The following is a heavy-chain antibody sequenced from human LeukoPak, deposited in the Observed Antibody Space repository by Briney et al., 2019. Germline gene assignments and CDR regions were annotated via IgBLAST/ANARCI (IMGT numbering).Heavy chain of an antibody. CDR1: GFTFSSYA. V-gene: IGHV3-23*01. J-gene: IGHJ4*02. D-gene: IGHD2-15*01. CDR3: ARDYCSGGSCYYFDY. CDR2: ISGSGGST. Sequence: PGGSLRLSCAASGFTFSSYAMSWVRQAPGKGLEWVSAISGSGGSTYYADSVKGRFTISRDNSKNTLYLQMNSLRAEDTAVHYCARDYCSGGSCYYFDYWGQGTLVTVSS.